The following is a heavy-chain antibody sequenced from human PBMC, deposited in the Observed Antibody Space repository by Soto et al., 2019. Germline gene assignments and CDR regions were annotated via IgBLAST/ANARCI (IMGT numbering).Heavy chain of an antibody. CDR3: AKRPLTAAGFDY. V-gene: IGHV3-23*01. CDR2: ITGSGGGT. Sequence: PGGSLRLSCAASGFTFSKYAMTWVRQAPWKGLECVSVITGSGGGTYFVDSVKGRFTISRDNSKNTVYLQMNSLRAEDTAVYYCAKRPLTAAGFDYWGQGTLVTVYS. D-gene: IGHD6-13*01. J-gene: IGHJ4*02. CDR1: GFTFSKYA.